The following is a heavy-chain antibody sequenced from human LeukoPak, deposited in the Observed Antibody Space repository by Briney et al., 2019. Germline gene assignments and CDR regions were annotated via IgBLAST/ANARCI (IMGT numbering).Heavy chain of an antibody. CDR1: EFTFSNYG. J-gene: IGHJ4*02. D-gene: IGHD3-3*02. Sequence: GGSLRLSCAASEFTFSNYGMHWVRQAPGKGLEWVAFIWYDGSNKYYADSVKGRFTISRDNSKNTVYLHMISLRAEDTALYFCAKDFVPHDSISPLVYWGQGTLVTVSS. V-gene: IGHV3-30*02. CDR3: AKDFVPHDSISPLVY. CDR2: IWYDGSNK.